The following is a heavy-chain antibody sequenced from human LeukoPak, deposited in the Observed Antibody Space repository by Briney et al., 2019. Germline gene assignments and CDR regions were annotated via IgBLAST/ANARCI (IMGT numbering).Heavy chain of an antibody. J-gene: IGHJ4*02. V-gene: IGHV3-30-3*01. CDR3: ARDFGYITSDY. Sequence: PGGSLRLSCAASGFTFSSYAMHWVRQAPGKGLEWVAVISYDGSNKYYADSVKGRFTISRDNSKNTLYLQMNSLRAEDTAVYYCARDFGYITSDYWGQGTLVTVSS. D-gene: IGHD5-24*01. CDR2: ISYDGSNK. CDR1: GFTFSSYA.